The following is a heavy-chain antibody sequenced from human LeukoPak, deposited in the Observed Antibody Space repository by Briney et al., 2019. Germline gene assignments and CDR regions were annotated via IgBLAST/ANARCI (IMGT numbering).Heavy chain of an antibody. CDR1: GFTFGSYE. Sequence: PGGSLRLSCAASGFTFGSYEMNWVRQPPGKGLEWIGEINHSGSTNYNPSLKSRVTISVDTSKNQFSLKLSSVTAADTAVYYCARASVWFGELPFDYWGQGTLVTVSS. CDR2: INHSGST. J-gene: IGHJ4*02. D-gene: IGHD3-10*01. CDR3: ARASVWFGELPFDY. V-gene: IGHV4-34*01.